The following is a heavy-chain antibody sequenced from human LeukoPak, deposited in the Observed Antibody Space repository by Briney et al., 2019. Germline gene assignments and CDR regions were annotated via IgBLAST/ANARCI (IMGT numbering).Heavy chain of an antibody. D-gene: IGHD5-18*01. CDR2: ISYDGSNK. Sequence: GRSRRPSCAASGFTFSSYATHWVRQAPGKGLEWVAVISYDGSNKYYADSVKGRFTISRDNSKNTLYLQMNSLRAEDTAVYYCARDPYGYDYWGQGTLVTVSS. CDR1: GFTFSSYA. J-gene: IGHJ4*02. CDR3: ARDPYGYDY. V-gene: IGHV3-30-3*01.